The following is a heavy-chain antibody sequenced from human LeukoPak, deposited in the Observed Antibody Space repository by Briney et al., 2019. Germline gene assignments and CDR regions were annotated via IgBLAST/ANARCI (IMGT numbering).Heavy chain of an antibody. J-gene: IGHJ6*02. CDR3: ARCMVRGFRTYGMDV. D-gene: IGHD3-10*01. Sequence: SSETLSLTCTVSGGSISSYYWSWIRQPPGKGLEWIGYIYYSGSTNYNPSLKSRVTISVDTSKNQFSLKLSSVTAADTAVYYCARCMVRGFRTYGMDVWGQGTTVTVSS. CDR1: GGSISSYY. CDR2: IYYSGST. V-gene: IGHV4-59*01.